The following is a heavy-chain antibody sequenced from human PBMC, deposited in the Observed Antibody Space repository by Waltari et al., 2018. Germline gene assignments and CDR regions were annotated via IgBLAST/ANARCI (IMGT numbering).Heavy chain of an antibody. CDR3: ARDVVRDGYTMGGSWFDP. CDR2: IIPIFGTT. V-gene: IGHV1-69*01. D-gene: IGHD1-26*01. J-gene: IGHJ5*02. CDR1: GGTFSNYA. Sequence: QVQLVQSGAEVKKPGSSVKVSCKTSGGTFSNYAITWVRQAPGQGLGWVGGIIPIFGTTDYAQRFQGRVTITADESTSKAYMELSRLRSEDTAVYYCARDVVRDGYTMGGSWFDPWGQGTLVTVSS.